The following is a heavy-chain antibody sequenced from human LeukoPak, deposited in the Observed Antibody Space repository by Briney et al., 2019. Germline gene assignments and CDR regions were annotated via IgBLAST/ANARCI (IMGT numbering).Heavy chain of an antibody. CDR1: GFSLSTSGVG. Sequence: SGPTLVKPTQTLTLTCTFSGFSLSTSGVGVGWIRQPPGKALEWLALIYWDDDKRYSPSLKSRLTITKDTSKNPVVLTMTNMDPVDTATYYCAHRIAAAGTIYMDVWGKGTTVTVSS. J-gene: IGHJ6*03. CDR3: AHRIAAAGTIYMDV. V-gene: IGHV2-5*02. CDR2: IYWDDDK. D-gene: IGHD6-13*01.